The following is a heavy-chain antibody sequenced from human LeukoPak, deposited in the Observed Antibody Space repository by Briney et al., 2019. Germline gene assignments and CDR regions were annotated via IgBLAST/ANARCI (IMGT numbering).Heavy chain of an antibody. Sequence: GMSLRLSCAASGFTFNIYAMHWVRHSPGKGLEWVAVVSSDGTNKYYADSVKGRFTISRDNSRNTLSLQMNSLRPEDTAVYYSARVGDYVDGMDVWGQGTTVTVSS. D-gene: IGHD4-17*01. V-gene: IGHV3-30-3*01. CDR2: VSSDGTNK. CDR3: ARVGDYVDGMDV. J-gene: IGHJ6*02. CDR1: GFTFNIYA.